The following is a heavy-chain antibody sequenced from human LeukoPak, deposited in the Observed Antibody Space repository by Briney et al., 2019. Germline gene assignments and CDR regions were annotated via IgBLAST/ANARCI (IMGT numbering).Heavy chain of an antibody. CDR2: ISWNSGSI. CDR3: AKDSVGQRLGNFDY. CDR1: GFTFDDYA. Sequence: PGGSLRLSCAASGFTFDDYAMHWVRQAPGKGLEWVSGISWNSGSIGYADSVKGRFTISRDNAKNSLYLQMNSLRTEDTALYYCAKDSVGQRLGNFDYWGQGILVTVSS. D-gene: IGHD6-25*01. J-gene: IGHJ4*02. V-gene: IGHV3-9*01.